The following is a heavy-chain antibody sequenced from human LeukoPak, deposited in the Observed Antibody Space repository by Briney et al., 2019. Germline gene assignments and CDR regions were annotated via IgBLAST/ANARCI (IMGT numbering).Heavy chain of an antibody. CDR3: ARHVKNYYPNY. CDR2: FYTTGGT. Sequence: GSLRLSCAASGFTFSSYWMSWIRQPPGKGLEWIGYFYTTGGTNYNPSLRSRVTMSLDTSRNQFSLRLTSVTAADTAVYYCARHVKNYYPNYWGQGILVTVSS. CDR1: GFTFSSYW. J-gene: IGHJ4*02. D-gene: IGHD1-26*01. V-gene: IGHV4-4*09.